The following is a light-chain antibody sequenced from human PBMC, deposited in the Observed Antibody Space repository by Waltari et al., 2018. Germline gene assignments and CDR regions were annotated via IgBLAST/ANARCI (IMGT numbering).Light chain of an antibody. CDR2: QTS. Sequence: DIRMTQSPSTLSASVGDRVTITCRASKTISYWLAWYQLKPGKAPKLLIYQTSYLQTGVPSRFSGSGSETEFTLTISSLQPDDFATYSCQQYNSYPGTFGQGTKVEI. CDR1: KTISYW. V-gene: IGKV1-5*03. CDR3: QQYNSYPGT. J-gene: IGKJ1*01.